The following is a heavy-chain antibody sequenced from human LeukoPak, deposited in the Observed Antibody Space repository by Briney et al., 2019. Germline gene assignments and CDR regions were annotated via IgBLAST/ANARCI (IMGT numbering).Heavy chain of an antibody. J-gene: IGHJ4*02. CDR3: ASGLRTYYFDY. CDR2: IYYSGST. V-gene: IGHV4-39*07. D-gene: IGHD3-16*01. CDR1: GGSISSSSYY. Sequence: SETLSLTCTVSGGSISSSSYYWGWIRQPPGKGLEWIGSIYYSGSTYYNPSLKSRVTISVDTSKNQFSLKPSSVTAADTAVYYCASGLRTYYFDYWGQGTLVTVSS.